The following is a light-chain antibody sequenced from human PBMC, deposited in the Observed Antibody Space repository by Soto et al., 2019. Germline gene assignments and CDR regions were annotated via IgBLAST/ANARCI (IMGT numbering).Light chain of an antibody. CDR2: GDN. V-gene: IGLV1-40*01. CDR3: QSYDSSLNRV. CDR1: SSNIGTNYV. J-gene: IGLJ1*01. Sequence: QSVLSQPPSVSGAPGQRITISCTGSSSNIGTNYVVHWYRHVPGTATKLLMSGDNNRPSGVADRFSGSKSASSASLAITRRQAEEEADYYCQSYDSSLNRVFGTGTKVTVL.